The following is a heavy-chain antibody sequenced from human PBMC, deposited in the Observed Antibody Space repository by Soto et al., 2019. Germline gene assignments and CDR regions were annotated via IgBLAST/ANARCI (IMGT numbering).Heavy chain of an antibody. CDR1: GFLLASYA. V-gene: IGHV3-23*01. D-gene: IGHD2-2*01. Sequence: PRESMSLSWPAAGFLLASYAMSWVRQADRKGMEWVSSISSSGGGTYYEDSVKGRFTFSRDNSKNTLYLQMNSLRAEDTAVYYCAKQPSVTATYYGMDVWGQGTTVTVSS. J-gene: IGHJ6*02. CDR3: AKQPSVTATYYGMDV. CDR2: ISSSGGGT.